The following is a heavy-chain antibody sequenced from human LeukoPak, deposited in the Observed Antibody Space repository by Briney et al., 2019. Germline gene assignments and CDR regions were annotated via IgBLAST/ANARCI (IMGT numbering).Heavy chain of an antibody. D-gene: IGHD3-10*01. CDR2: IRYDGSNK. Sequence: GGSLRLSCAASGFTFSSYGMHWVRQAPGKGLEWVAFIRYDGSNKYYADSVKGRFTISRDNSKNTLYLQMNSLRAEDTAVYYCAKDAIAVRGVITDAFDIWGQGAMVTVSS. CDR3: AKDAIAVRGVITDAFDI. V-gene: IGHV3-30*02. CDR1: GFTFSSYG. J-gene: IGHJ3*02.